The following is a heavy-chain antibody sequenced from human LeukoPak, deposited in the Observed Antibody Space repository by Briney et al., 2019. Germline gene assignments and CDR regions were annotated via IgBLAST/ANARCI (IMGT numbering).Heavy chain of an antibody. V-gene: IGHV3-11*04. D-gene: IGHD3-10*01. CDR3: AKDSHEFGEEY. Sequence: GGSLRLSCAASGFTFSDYYMSWIRQAPGKGLEWVSYISSSGSTIYYADSVKGRFTISRDNSKNTLYLQMNSLRAEDTAVYYCAKDSHEFGEEYWGQGTLVTVSS. CDR1: GFTFSDYY. CDR2: ISSSGSTI. J-gene: IGHJ4*02.